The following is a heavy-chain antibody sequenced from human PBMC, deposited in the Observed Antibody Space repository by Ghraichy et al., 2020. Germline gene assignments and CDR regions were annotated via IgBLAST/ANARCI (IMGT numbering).Heavy chain of an antibody. CDR1: GASISSGAYY. V-gene: IGHV4-31*03. CDR2: IYDTVNT. CDR3: SRSPSVAYCSTTSCYSTFDI. D-gene: IGHD2-2*01. Sequence: SETLSLTCTVSGASISSGAYYWSWVRQHPGKGLEWVGFIYDTVNTRYNRSLKSRVTISLDASKNQISLKLNSLTAADTAIYYCSRSPSVAYCSTTSCYSTFDIWGQGTMVTVSS. J-gene: IGHJ3*02.